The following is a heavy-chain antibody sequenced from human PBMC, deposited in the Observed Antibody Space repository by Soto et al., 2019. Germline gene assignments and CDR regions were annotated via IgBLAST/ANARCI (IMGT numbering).Heavy chain of an antibody. CDR2: IYSGGST. CDR1: GCPVSSNY. V-gene: IGHV3-53*01. Sequence: GRSLRLSCSLSGCPVSSNYMSCGRQAPGKELQRGSVIYSGGSTYYADSGKGRFTISSDNSKNTLYLQKNGLRYEDTAVSYCARETHSLYSSGWYWFEPWGRGTMVTVSS. J-gene: IGHJ5*02. CDR3: ARETHSLYSSGWYWFEP. D-gene: IGHD6-19*01.